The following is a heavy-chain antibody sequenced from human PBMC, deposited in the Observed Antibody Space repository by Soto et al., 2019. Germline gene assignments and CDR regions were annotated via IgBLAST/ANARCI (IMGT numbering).Heavy chain of an antibody. CDR3: GRLEGLATISYYFDY. D-gene: IGHD3-9*01. J-gene: IGHJ4*02. CDR2: INHSGST. V-gene: IGHV4-34*01. Sequence: SETLSLTCAVYGGSFSGYYWSWIRQPPGKRLEWIGEINHSGSTNYNPSLKSRVTISVDTSKNQFSLKLSSVTAADTAVYYCGRLEGLATISYYFDYWGKGALVTVSS. CDR1: GGSFSGYY.